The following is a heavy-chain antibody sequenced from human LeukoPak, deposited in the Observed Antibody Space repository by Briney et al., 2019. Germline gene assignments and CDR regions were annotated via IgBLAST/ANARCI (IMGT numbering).Heavy chain of an antibody. Sequence: GESLKISCKGSGYTFTDQWIAWVRQMPGKGLEWMGVIHPGDSDTRYSPSFQGQVTISADKSISTAYLQWSSLKASDTAMYFCARREVGANHWFDPWGQGTLVTVSS. CDR2: IHPGDSDT. CDR3: ARREVGANHWFDP. D-gene: IGHD1-26*01. J-gene: IGHJ5*02. V-gene: IGHV5-51*01. CDR1: GYTFTDQW.